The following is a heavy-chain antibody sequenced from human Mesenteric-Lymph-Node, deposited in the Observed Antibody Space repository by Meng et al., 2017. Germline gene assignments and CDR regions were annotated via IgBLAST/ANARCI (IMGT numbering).Heavy chain of an antibody. CDR1: GGSISSGDYY. J-gene: IGHJ4*02. Sequence: QGQRQESGPGLVKPSQTLSLTCTVSGGSISSGDYYWSWIRQPPGKGLELIGHIYYSGSTSYNPSLKSRVTISVDTSKNQFSLKLSSVTAADTAVYYCARTHFYDSSNYGFDYWGQGTLVTVSS. V-gene: IGHV4-30-4*01. CDR2: IYYSGST. D-gene: IGHD3-22*01. CDR3: ARTHFYDSSNYGFDY.